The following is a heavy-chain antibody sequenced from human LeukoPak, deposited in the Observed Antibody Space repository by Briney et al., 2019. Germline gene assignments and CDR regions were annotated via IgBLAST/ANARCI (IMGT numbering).Heavy chain of an antibody. J-gene: IGHJ6*04. CDR3: ARASYYDFWSGYLDV. CDR1: GYTFTGYY. Sequence: ASVKVSCKASGYTFTGYYMHWVRQAPGQGLEWMGWINPNSGGTNYAQKFQGRVTMTRDTSISTAYMELSRLRPDDTAVYYCARASYYDFWSGYLDVWGKGTTVTVSS. D-gene: IGHD3-3*01. CDR2: INPNSGGT. V-gene: IGHV1-2*02.